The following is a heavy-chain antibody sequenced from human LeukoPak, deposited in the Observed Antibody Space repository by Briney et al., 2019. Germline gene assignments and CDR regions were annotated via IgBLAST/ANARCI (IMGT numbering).Heavy chain of an antibody. V-gene: IGHV4-34*01. J-gene: IGHJ6*02. Sequence: SGTLSLTCAVYGGSFSGYYWSWIRQPPGKGLEWIGEINHSGSTNYNPSLKSRVTISVDTSKNQFSLQLSSVTAADTAVYYCARWPRMAAAGPYYYYYGMDVWGQGTTVTVSS. CDR2: INHSGST. CDR3: ARWPRMAAAGPYYYYYGMDV. D-gene: IGHD6-13*01. CDR1: GGSFSGYY.